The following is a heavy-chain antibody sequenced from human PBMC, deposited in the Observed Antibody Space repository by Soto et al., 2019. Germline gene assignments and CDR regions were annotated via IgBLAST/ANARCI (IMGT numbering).Heavy chain of an antibody. J-gene: IGHJ4*02. CDR3: AKDGSYYDYVWGTYRYLFDY. Sequence: PGGSLRLCCAASGFTFSSYAMSWVRQAPGRGLEWVSTISGSGDSTYYADSVKGRFTISRGNSKNTLYLQMNSLRAEDTAVYYCAKDGSYYDYVWGTYRYLFDYWGQGALVTVSS. D-gene: IGHD3-16*02. V-gene: IGHV3-23*01. CDR1: GFTFSSYA. CDR2: ISGSGDST.